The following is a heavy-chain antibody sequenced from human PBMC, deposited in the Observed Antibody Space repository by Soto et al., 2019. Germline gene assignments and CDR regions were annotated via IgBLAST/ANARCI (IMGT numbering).Heavy chain of an antibody. J-gene: IGHJ6*02. D-gene: IGHD2-15*01. CDR1: GFTFSSYG. CDR2: IWYDGSNK. Sequence: QVQLVESGGGVVQPGRSLRLSCAASGFTFSSYGMHWVRQAPGKGLEWVAVIWYDGSNKYYADSVKGRFTISRDNSKNPLYLQMNNLTAEDTAVYYCARVIGRGYYYYGMDVWGQGTTVTVSS. CDR3: ARVIGRGYYYYGMDV. V-gene: IGHV3-33*01.